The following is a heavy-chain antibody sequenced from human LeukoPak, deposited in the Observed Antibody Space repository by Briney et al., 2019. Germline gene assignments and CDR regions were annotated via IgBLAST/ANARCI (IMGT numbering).Heavy chain of an antibody. J-gene: IGHJ3*02. CDR1: GFTVSSNY. CDR2: LYSGGST. V-gene: IGHV3-53*01. Sequence: PGGSLRLSCVASGFTVSSNYMNWVRQAPGKGLEWVSVLYSGGSTKYAESVKGRFTISRDNSENTLYLQMNSLRVEDTAIYFCARDPPRGFGNAFDIWGQGQWSPSLQ. CDR3: ARDPPRGFGNAFDI. D-gene: IGHD2-15*01.